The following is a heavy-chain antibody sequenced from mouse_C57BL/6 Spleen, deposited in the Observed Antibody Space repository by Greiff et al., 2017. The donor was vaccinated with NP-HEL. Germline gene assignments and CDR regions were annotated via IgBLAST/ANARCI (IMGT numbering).Heavy chain of an antibody. CDR2: IDPSDSET. D-gene: IGHD2-5*01. J-gene: IGHJ4*01. CDR3: AIYYSNYDYAMDY. V-gene: IGHV1-52*01. CDR1: GYTFTSYW. Sequence: QVQLQQPGAELVRPGSSVKLSCKASGYTFTSYWMHWVKQRPIQGLEWIGNIDPSDSETHYNQKFKDKATLTVDKSSSTAYMQLSSLTSEDSAVYYCAIYYSNYDYAMDYWGQGTSVTVSS.